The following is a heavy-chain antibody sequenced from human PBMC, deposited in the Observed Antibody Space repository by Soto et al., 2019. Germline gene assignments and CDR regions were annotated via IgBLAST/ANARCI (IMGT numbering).Heavy chain of an antibody. CDR2: ISYDGSNK. J-gene: IGHJ4*02. D-gene: IGHD3-10*01. Sequence: PGASLRLSCAASGFTFSSYAMHWVRQAPGKGLEWVAVISYDGSNKYYADSVKGRFTISRDNSKNTLYLQMNSLRAEDTAVYYCARERGRWGQGTLVTVSS. V-gene: IGHV3-30-3*01. CDR3: ARERGR. CDR1: GFTFSSYA.